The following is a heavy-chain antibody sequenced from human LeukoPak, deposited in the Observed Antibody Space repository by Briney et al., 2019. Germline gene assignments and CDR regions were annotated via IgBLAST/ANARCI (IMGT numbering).Heavy chain of an antibody. CDR3: ARHGSYLNDY. V-gene: IGHV3-48*03. J-gene: IGHJ4*02. D-gene: IGHD1-26*01. CDR1: VIIFSSYE. Sequence: GGSLRLSCAASVIIFSSYEMNWGRQAPGQGLEWVSYISSSGSTIYYADSVKGRFTISRDNAKNSLYLQMNSLRAEDTAVYYCARHGSYLNDYWGQGTLVTVSS. CDR2: ISSSGSTI.